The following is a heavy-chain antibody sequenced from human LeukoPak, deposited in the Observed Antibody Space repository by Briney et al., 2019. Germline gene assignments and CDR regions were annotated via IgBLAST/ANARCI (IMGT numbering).Heavy chain of an antibody. CDR2: INSDGSST. D-gene: IGHD5-12*01. Sequence: GGSLRLSCAASGFTFSSYWMHWVRQAPGKGLVWVSRINSDGSSTSYADSVKGRFTISRDNAKNTLYLQMNSLRAEDTAVYYCARGGFSVATNYWGQGTLVTVSS. V-gene: IGHV3-74*01. J-gene: IGHJ4*02. CDR3: ARGGFSVATNY. CDR1: GFTFSSYW.